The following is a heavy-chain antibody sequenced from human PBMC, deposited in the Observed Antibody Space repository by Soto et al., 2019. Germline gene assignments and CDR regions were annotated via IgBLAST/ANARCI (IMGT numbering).Heavy chain of an antibody. CDR2: IIPIFGTA. D-gene: IGHD3-10*01. V-gene: IGHV1-69*12. CDR3: ALGVDNYGSAY. Sequence: QVQLVQSGPEVKNPGSSVKVSCKASGITFRSNAISWVRQAPGQGLEWVGGIIPIFGTATYAQRFQGRVAITADEYTRTAYMALSSLSSEDTAVYYCALGVDNYGSAYWGQRTLVTVSS. J-gene: IGHJ4*02. CDR1: GITFRSNA.